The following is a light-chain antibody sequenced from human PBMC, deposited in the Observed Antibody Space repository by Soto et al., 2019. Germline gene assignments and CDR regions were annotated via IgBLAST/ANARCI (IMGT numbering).Light chain of an antibody. V-gene: IGLV1-40*01. J-gene: IGLJ3*02. Sequence: QSVLTQPLSVSGAPGQRVTISCTGSSSNIGAGYDVHWYQQLPGTAPKLLIYGNSNRPSGVPEPFSGSKSGTSASLAITGLQAEDEADYYCQSYDSSLSGWVFGGGTKLTVL. CDR3: QSYDSSLSGWV. CDR2: GNS. CDR1: SSNIGAGYD.